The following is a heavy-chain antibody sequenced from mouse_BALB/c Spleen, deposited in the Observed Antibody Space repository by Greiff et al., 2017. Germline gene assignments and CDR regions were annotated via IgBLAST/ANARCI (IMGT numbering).Heavy chain of an antibody. CDR3: ARSDGYSAY. Sequence: VQLQQSGAELARPGASVKLSCKASGYTFTSYWMQWVKQRPGQGLEWIGAIYPGDGDTRYTQKFKGKATLTADKSSSTAYMQLSSLASEDSAVYYCARSDGYSAYWGQGTLVTVSA. J-gene: IGHJ3*01. CDR2: IYPGDGDT. CDR1: GYTFTSYW. D-gene: IGHD2-3*01. V-gene: IGHV1-87*01.